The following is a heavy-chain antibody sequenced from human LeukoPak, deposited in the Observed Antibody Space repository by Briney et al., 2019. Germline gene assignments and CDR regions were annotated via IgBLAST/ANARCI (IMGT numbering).Heavy chain of an antibody. CDR3: ARGSPQLVVVAARLYYYYMDV. CDR1: GGSFSGYY. V-gene: IGHV4-34*01. Sequence: PSETLSLTCAVYGGSFSGYYWSWIRQPPGKGLEWIGEINHSGSTNYNPSLKSRGTISVDTSKNQFSLKVSSMTAADTAVYYCARGSPQLVVVAARLYYYYMDVWGKGTTVTVSS. J-gene: IGHJ6*03. CDR2: INHSGST. D-gene: IGHD2-15*01.